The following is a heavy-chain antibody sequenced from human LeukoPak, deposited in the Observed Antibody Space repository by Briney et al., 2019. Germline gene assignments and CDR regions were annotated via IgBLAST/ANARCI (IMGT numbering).Heavy chain of an antibody. Sequence: GGSLRLSCAASGLTFSSYGMHWVRQAPGKGLEWVAVISYDGSNKYYADSVKGRFTISRDNSKNTLYLQMNSLRAEDTAVYYCAKDYRAAASPSPSWFDPWGQGTLVTVSS. CDR1: GLTFSSYG. V-gene: IGHV3-30*18. CDR3: AKDYRAAASPSPSWFDP. CDR2: ISYDGSNK. J-gene: IGHJ5*02. D-gene: IGHD6-13*01.